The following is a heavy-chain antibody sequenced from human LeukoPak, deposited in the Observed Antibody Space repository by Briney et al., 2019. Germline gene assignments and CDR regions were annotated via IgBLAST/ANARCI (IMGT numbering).Heavy chain of an antibody. J-gene: IGHJ4*02. V-gene: IGHV4-34*01. Sequence: SETLSLTCAVYGGSFSGYYWSWIRQPPGKGLEWIGEINHSGSTNYNPSLKSRVTISVDTSKNQFSLKLSSVTAADTAVYYCARGRRGYSYGRHFDYWGQGTLVTVSS. CDR1: GGSFSGYY. D-gene: IGHD5-18*01. CDR2: INHSGST. CDR3: ARGRRGYSYGRHFDY.